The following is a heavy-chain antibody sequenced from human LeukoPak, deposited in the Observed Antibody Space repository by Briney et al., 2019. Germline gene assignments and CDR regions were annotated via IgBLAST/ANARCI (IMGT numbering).Heavy chain of an antibody. CDR3: ARDLGYCTNGACHTRFDY. CDR2: IKEDGSER. D-gene: IGHD2-8*01. V-gene: IGHV3-7*03. CDR1: PFIFSGHW. J-gene: IGHJ4*02. Sequence: PGGSLRLSCEASPFIFSGHWLNWFRQTPGKGLEWVASIKEDGSERQYVDSVKGRFSISRDNTKGSLFLQLDSLRAEDTAVYHCARDLGYCTNGACHTRFDYWGQGTLVTVSS.